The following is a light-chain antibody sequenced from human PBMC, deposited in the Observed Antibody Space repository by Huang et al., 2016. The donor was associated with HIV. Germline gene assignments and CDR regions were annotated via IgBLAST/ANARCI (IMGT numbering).Light chain of an antibody. CDR1: QNIGSS. CDR3: QQTYFIPVT. CDR2: SIN. J-gene: IGKJ3*01. V-gene: IGKV1-39*01. Sequence: DVQMTQSPSYLSVSIRDRVTISCRASQNIGSSLNWYQQKPRKTPRLLICSINELDNGVPSRFVGSRCETDFTLTKSGLQPEDIAIYFCQQTYFIPVTFGQGSRVDL.